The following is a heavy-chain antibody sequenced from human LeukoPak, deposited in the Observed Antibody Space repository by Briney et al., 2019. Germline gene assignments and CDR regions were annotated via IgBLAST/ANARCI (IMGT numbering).Heavy chain of an antibody. V-gene: IGHV1-69*04. CDR1: GYTFTSYG. CDR3: ASDHYYGSGSYYYQGFDY. J-gene: IGHJ4*02. CDR2: IIPILGIA. Sequence: EASVKVSCKASGYTFTSYGISWVRQAPGQGLEWMGRIIPILGIANYAQKFQGRVTITADKSTSTAYMELSSLRSEDTAVYYCASDHYYGSGSYYYQGFDYWGQGTLVTVSS. D-gene: IGHD3-10*01.